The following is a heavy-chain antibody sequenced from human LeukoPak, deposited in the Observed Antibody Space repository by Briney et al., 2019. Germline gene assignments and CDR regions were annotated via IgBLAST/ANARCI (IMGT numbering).Heavy chain of an antibody. CDR3: ARLGYCSSTSCSPFDY. V-gene: IGHV4-30-2*01. CDR1: GGSISSGGYY. Sequence: SETLSLTCTVSGGSISSGGYYWSWIRQPPGKGLEWIGYIYHSGSTYYNPSLKSRVTISVDRSKNQFSLKLSSVTAADTAVYYCARLGYCSSTSCSPFDYWGQGTLVTVST. D-gene: IGHD2-2*01. J-gene: IGHJ4*02. CDR2: IYHSGST.